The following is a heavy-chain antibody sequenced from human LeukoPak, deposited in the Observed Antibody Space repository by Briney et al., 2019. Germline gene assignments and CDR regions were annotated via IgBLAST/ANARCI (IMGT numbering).Heavy chain of an antibody. CDR2: ISAYNGNT. CDR1: GYTFTSYG. Sequence: ASVKVSCKASGYTFTSYGISWVRQAPDQGLEWMGWISAYNGNTNYAQKLQGRVTMTTDTSTSTAYMELRSLRSDDTAVYYCARDDWQWLELDYWGQGTLVSVSS. D-gene: IGHD6-19*01. J-gene: IGHJ4*02. CDR3: ARDDWQWLELDY. V-gene: IGHV1-18*01.